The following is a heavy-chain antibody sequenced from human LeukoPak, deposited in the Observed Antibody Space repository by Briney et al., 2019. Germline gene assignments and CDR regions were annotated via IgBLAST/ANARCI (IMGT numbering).Heavy chain of an antibody. CDR1: GYTFRSYW. Sequence: GESLKISCKGSGYTFRSYWISWVRQMPGKGLEWVGRVDPSDSNTNYGPAFQGHVTISADKSKNTVYLQWSSLKASDTAMCFCAKGAAAGGCDYWGRGTLVTVSS. V-gene: IGHV5-10-1*01. D-gene: IGHD6-25*01. J-gene: IGHJ4*02. CDR3: AKGAAAGGCDY. CDR2: VDPSDSNT.